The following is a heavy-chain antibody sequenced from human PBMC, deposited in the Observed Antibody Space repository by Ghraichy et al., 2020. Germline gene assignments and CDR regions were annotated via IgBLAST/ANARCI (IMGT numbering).Heavy chain of an antibody. V-gene: IGHV4-4*09. D-gene: IGHD5-18*01. CDR3: AREIFAYSYGYRYYFDY. CDR2: IYSSGST. Sequence: SETLSLTCTVSGGSISDFYWSWIRQSPGKGLEWIGHIYSSGSTKYNPSLESRVTMSADTSRNQFSLRLSSVTAADTALYYCAREIFAYSYGYRYYFDYWGQGSLVTVSS. CDR1: GGSISDFY. J-gene: IGHJ4*02.